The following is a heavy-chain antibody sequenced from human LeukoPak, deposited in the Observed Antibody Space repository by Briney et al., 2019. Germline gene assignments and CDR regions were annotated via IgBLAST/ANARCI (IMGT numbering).Heavy chain of an antibody. D-gene: IGHD6-19*01. CDR1: GFTFDDYA. V-gene: IGHV3-9*01. CDR2: ISWNSGSI. Sequence: QPGGSLRLSCAASGFTFDDYAMHWVRQAPGKGLEWVSGISWNSGSIGYADSVKGRFTISRDNAKNSLYLQMNSLRAEDTALYYCAKSGYSSGWYGFYYFDYWGQGTLVTVSS. J-gene: IGHJ4*02. CDR3: AKSGYSSGWYGFYYFDY.